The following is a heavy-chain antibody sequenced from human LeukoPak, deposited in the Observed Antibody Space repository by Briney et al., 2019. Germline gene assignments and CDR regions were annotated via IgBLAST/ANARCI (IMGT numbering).Heavy chain of an antibody. V-gene: IGHV4-34*01. J-gene: IGHJ4*02. CDR3: ARGGGSYYPDH. Sequence: SETLSLTCAVYGGSFSAYYWSWIRQPPGKGLEWIGEINHSGSTNYNPSLKSRVTISVDTSKNQFSLKLSSVTAADTAVYYCARGGGSYYPDHWGRGTLVTASS. CDR2: INHSGST. D-gene: IGHD1-26*01. CDR1: GGSFSAYY.